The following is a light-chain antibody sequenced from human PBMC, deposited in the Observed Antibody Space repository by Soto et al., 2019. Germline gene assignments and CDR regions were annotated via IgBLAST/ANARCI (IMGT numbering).Light chain of an antibody. CDR2: GAS. CDR1: QSVSSSY. J-gene: IGKJ1*01. Sequence: EIVLTQSPGTLSLSPGERATVSCRASQSVSSSYLAWYQQKPGQAPRLLIYGASSRATGIPDRFSGSGSGTDFILTISRLEPEEFAMYYCQQYGSSWTVGQGTKVDIK. CDR3: QQYGSSWT. V-gene: IGKV3-20*01.